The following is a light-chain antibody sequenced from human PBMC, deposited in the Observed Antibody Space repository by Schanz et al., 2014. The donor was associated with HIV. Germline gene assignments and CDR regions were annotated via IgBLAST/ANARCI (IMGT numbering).Light chain of an antibody. Sequence: QSALTQPPSVSGSPGQSVTISCTGSGGDVEGYALVSWYQQHPGKAPRLLIHDVSRRPSGVPDRFSGSKSGNTASLTVSGLQAEDEADYYCSSYGGNNDLVFGGGTKLTVL. J-gene: IGLJ2*01. CDR3: SSYGGNNDLV. CDR2: DVS. V-gene: IGLV2-8*01. CDR1: GGDVEGYAL.